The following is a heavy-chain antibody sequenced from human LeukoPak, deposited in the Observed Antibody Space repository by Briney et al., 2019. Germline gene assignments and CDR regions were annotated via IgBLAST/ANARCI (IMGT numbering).Heavy chain of an antibody. J-gene: IGHJ4*02. Sequence: AGTLRLSCAASGFTFSDYYMSWVRQAPGKGLEWISHITSGGTTIYYADSVKGRFTISRDNAKKSLYLEMNSLRVEDTAVYYCARDGGSAVSYYFDYWGQGALATV. CDR1: GFTFSDYY. V-gene: IGHV3-11*01. CDR2: ITSGGTTI. D-gene: IGHD2-15*01. CDR3: ARDGGSAVSYYFDY.